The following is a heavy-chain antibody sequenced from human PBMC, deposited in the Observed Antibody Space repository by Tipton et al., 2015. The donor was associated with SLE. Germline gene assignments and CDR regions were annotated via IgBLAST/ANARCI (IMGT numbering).Heavy chain of an antibody. V-gene: IGHV4-39*02. Sequence: TLSLTCTVSGDSISSSGYYWVWIRQPPGKGLEWVGRIYDNGNTYYNPSLKSRPTISADTSKNLFSLKLSSVTAADMAVYYCARRSLLAVPKWGQGTLVTVSS. J-gene: IGHJ4*02. CDR3: ARRSLLAVPK. CDR1: GDSISSSGYY. D-gene: IGHD6-19*01. CDR2: IYDNGNT.